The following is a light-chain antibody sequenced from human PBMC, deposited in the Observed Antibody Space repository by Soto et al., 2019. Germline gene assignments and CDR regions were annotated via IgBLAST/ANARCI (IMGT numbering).Light chain of an antibody. V-gene: IGKV2-24*01. CDR1: QSLVHTDANTY. CDR2: KIS. CDR3: MQTTQFPHT. J-gene: IGKJ2*01. Sequence: DIVMTQTPLSSPVTLGQPASISCASLQSLVHTDANTYLFWLQQSRGQPPRLLIYKISDRLSGVPERFSGSGAGTDFTLQISRLEAEDVGVYYCMQTTQFPHTLGQGTKLQIK.